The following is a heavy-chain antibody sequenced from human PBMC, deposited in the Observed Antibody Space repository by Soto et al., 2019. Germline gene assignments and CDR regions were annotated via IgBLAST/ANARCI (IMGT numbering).Heavy chain of an antibody. CDR3: VRGVVWDYYYYYMDV. CDR2: ISGSGGST. CDR1: GFTFSSYA. D-gene: IGHD3-10*01. J-gene: IGHJ6*03. V-gene: IGHV3-23*01. Sequence: GGSLRLSCAASGFTFSSYAMSWVRQAPGKGLEWVSAISGSGGSTYYADSVKGRFTISRDNSKNTLYLQMNSLRAEDTAVYYAVRGVVWDYYYYYMDVWGKGTTVTVSS.